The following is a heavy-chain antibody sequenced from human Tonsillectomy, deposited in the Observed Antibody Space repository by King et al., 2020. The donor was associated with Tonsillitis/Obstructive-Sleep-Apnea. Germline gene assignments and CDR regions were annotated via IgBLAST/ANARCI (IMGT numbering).Heavy chain of an antibody. CDR3: ASHEDTSGYYGAFDI. J-gene: IGHJ3*02. CDR2: IYPGDSDT. V-gene: IGHV5-51*01. Sequence: QLVQSGAEVKKPGESLKISCKGSGYSFTSYWIGWVRQMPGKGLEWMGIIYPGDSDTRYSPSFQGQVTISADKSISTANLQWSSLKASDTAMYYCASHEDTSGYYGAFDIWGQGTMVTVSS. D-gene: IGHD3-22*01. CDR1: GYSFTSYW.